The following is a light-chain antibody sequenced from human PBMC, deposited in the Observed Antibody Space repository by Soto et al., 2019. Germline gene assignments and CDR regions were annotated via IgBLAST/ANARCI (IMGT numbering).Light chain of an antibody. V-gene: IGKV1-5*03. Sequence: DIQMTQSPSTLSGSVGDRVTITCRASQTISSWLAWYQQKPGKAPKLLIYNASTLKSGVPSRFSGSGSGTEFTLTISSLQPDDFATYYCQLYNSYSEAFGQGTKVELK. CDR3: QLYNSYSEA. J-gene: IGKJ1*01. CDR2: NAS. CDR1: QTISSW.